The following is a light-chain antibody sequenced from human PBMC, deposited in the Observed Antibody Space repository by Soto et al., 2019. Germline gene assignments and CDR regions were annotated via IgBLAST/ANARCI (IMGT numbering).Light chain of an antibody. Sequence: EIVMTQSPATLSVSPGERATLSCRASQSVSSNLAWYQQKPGQAPRLLIYGASTRATGIPARFSGSGSGTDFTLTISSLEAEDFALYYCQQRSKWPVTFGGGTRWIS. V-gene: IGKV3-15*01. J-gene: IGKJ4*01. CDR1: QSVSSN. CDR3: QQRSKWPVT. CDR2: GAS.